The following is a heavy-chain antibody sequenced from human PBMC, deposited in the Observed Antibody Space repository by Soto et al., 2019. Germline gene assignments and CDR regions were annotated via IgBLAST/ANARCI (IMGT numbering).Heavy chain of an antibody. Sequence: QVQLQESGPGLVKPSETLSLTCTVSGGSISSYYWSWIRQPPGKGLEWIGYIYYSGSTNYNTSLKSRVTISVDTSKNQFSLKLSSVTAADTAVYYCARGEGITGTAPFDYWGQGTLVTVSS. CDR2: IYYSGST. D-gene: IGHD1-7*01. V-gene: IGHV4-59*01. CDR1: GGSISSYY. CDR3: ARGEGITGTAPFDY. J-gene: IGHJ4*02.